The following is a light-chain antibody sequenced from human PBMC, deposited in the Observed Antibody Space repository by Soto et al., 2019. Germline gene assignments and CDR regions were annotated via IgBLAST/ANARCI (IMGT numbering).Light chain of an antibody. V-gene: IGLV3-21*02. Sequence: SYELTQPPSVSVAPRETARITCGGNNIGGKSVHWYQQRPGQAPVLVVYDDADRPSGIPERFSGSTSGNTATLTISRVEAGDEADYYCQMWDSSAAPLVFGGGTKLTVL. J-gene: IGLJ2*01. CDR3: QMWDSSAAPLV. CDR2: DDA. CDR1: NIGGKS.